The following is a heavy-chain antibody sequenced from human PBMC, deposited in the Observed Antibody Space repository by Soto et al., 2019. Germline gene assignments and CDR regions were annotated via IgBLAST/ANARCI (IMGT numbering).Heavy chain of an antibody. J-gene: IGHJ4*02. D-gene: IGHD2-21*02. V-gene: IGHV3-21*01. CDR2: ISSSDTYI. Sequence: EVQLVESGGGLVKPGGSLRLSCAASGFTFSAYSMNWVRQAPGKGLEWVSSISSSDTYIYYADSVRGRFTISRDNAKNSLYLQMSSLTAEDTAVYYWARDGVVTARVDYWGPGTLVTVYS. CDR3: ARDGVVTARVDY. CDR1: GFTFSAYS.